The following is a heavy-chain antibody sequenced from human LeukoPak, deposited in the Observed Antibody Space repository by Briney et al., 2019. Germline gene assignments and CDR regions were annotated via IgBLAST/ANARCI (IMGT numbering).Heavy chain of an antibody. CDR1: GGSVSHSNW. Sequence: PSGTLSLTCAVSGGSVSHSNWWTWVRQPPGKGLEWIGSIYSSGSTYYNPSLKSRVTISVDTSKNRFSLRLSSVTAADTAVYYCARPVITMIVVDLYGMDVWGQGTTVTVSS. J-gene: IGHJ6*02. D-gene: IGHD3-22*01. CDR3: ARPVITMIVVDLYGMDV. CDR2: IYSSGST. V-gene: IGHV4-4*02.